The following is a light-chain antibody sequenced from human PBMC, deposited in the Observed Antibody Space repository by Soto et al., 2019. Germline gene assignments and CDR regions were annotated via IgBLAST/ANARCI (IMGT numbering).Light chain of an antibody. V-gene: IGLV1-40*01. CDR3: QSYDSSLSGVV. CDR2: GNS. Sequence: QSALTQTPSVSGAPGQRVTISCTGSSSNIGAGYDVHWYQQLPGTAPKLLIYGNSNRPSGVPDRFSGSKSGTSASLAITGLQAEDEADYYCQSYDSSLSGVVFGGGTKLTVL. CDR1: SSNIGAGYD. J-gene: IGLJ2*01.